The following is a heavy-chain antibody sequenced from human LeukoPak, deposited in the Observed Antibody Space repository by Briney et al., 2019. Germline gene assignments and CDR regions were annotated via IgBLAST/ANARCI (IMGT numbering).Heavy chain of an antibody. CDR1: GFTVSTNY. CDR3: AKDRALYYYDSSGYYFDY. D-gene: IGHD3-22*01. V-gene: IGHV3-30*18. CDR2: ISYDGSNK. Sequence: GGSLRLSCAASGFTVSTNYMSWVRQAPGKGPEWVAVISYDGSNKYYEDSVKGRFTISRDNSKNTLYLQMNSLRAEDTAVYYCAKDRALYYYDSSGYYFDYWGQGTLVTVSS. J-gene: IGHJ4*02.